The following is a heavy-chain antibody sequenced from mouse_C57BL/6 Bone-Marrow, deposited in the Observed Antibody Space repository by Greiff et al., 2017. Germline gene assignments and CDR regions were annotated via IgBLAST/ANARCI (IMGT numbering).Heavy chain of an antibody. D-gene: IGHD1-1*01. CDR2: IYPGDGDT. J-gene: IGHJ3*01. CDR1: GYAFSSSW. CDR3: ARRGDYYGSSSGFAY. Sequence: QVQLQQSGPELVKPGASVKISCKASGYAFSSSWMNWVKQRPGKGLEWIGRIYPGDGDTNYNGKFKGKATLTADKSSSTAYMQLSSLTSEDSAVYFCARRGDYYGSSSGFAYWGQGTLVTVSA. V-gene: IGHV1-82*01.